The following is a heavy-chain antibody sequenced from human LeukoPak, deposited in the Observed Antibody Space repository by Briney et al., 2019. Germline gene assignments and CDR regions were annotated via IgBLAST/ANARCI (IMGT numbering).Heavy chain of an antibody. CDR2: TYYRSKWYN. D-gene: IGHD2-15*01. CDR3: ARDPWTYCSGGSCYSGNNWFDP. J-gene: IGHJ5*02. CDR1: GDSVSSNSAA. Sequence: SQTLSLTCAISGDSVSSNSAAWNWIRQSPSRGLGWLGRTYYRSKWYNDYAVSVKSRITINPDTSKNQFSLQLNSVTPEDTAVYYCARDPWTYCSGGSCYSGNNWFDPWGQGTLVTVSS. V-gene: IGHV6-1*01.